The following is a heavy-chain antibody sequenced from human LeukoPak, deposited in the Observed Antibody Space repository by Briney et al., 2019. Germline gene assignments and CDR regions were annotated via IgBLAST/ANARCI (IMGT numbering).Heavy chain of an antibody. CDR1: GYSFGNYW. CDR2: VYPGDSST. CDR3: ARLTDYYDSSGYYRNYNWFDP. J-gene: IGHJ5*02. V-gene: IGHV5-51*01. Sequence: GESLKISCRGSGYSFGNYWIAWVRQMPGKGPEWMGIVYPGDSSTKYSPSFQGQVTISVDRSINTAYLQWSSLTASDTPMYYCARLTDYYDSSGYYRNYNWFDPWGQGTLVTVSS. D-gene: IGHD3-22*01.